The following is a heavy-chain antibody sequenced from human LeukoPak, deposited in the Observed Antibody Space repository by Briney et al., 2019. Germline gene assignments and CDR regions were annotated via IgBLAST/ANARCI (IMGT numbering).Heavy chain of an antibody. V-gene: IGHV3-9*01. CDR3: AKEYSSSWYDY. D-gene: IGHD6-13*01. J-gene: IGHJ4*02. CDR1: GFTFDDYA. Sequence: GGSLRLSCAASGFTFDDYAMHWVRQAPGKGLEWVSGISWNSGSIGYADSVKGRFTISRDNAKNSLYLQMNSLRAEDTALYYCAKEYSSSWYDYWGQGTLVTVSS. CDR2: ISWNSGSI.